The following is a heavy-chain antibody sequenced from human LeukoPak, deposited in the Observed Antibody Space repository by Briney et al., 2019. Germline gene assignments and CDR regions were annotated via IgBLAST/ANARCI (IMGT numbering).Heavy chain of an antibody. Sequence: ASVKVSCKVSGYTLTELSMHWVRQAPGKGLERMGGFDPEDGETIYAQKFQGRVTMTEDTSTDTAYMELSSLRSEDTAVYYCATWIKGTYYFDYWGQGTLVTVSS. CDR2: FDPEDGET. CDR3: ATWIKGTYYFDY. D-gene: IGHD2-2*03. CDR1: GYTLTELS. J-gene: IGHJ4*02. V-gene: IGHV1-24*01.